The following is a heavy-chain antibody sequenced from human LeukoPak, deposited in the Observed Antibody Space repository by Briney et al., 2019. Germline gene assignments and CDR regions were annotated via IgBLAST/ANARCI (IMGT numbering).Heavy chain of an antibody. D-gene: IGHD3-10*01. V-gene: IGHV1-8*02. Sequence: ASVNVSCKTSGYTFTDYGISWVRQAPGQGLEWMGWMNPNSGNTGYAQKVQGRVTMTRNTSISTAYMELSSLRSEDTAVYYCARRARYYGSGTNWFDPWGQGTLVTVSS. J-gene: IGHJ5*02. CDR1: GYTFTDYG. CDR3: ARRARYYGSGTNWFDP. CDR2: MNPNSGNT.